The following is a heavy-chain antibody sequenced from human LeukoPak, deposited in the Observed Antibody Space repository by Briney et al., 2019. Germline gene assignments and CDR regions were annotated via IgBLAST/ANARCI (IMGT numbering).Heavy chain of an antibody. CDR3: VGLEMGTGGIPAGDYWYFDQ. CDR2: INYSGRT. D-gene: IGHD2-2*01. V-gene: IGHV4-59*12. Sequence: SETLSLTCTVDGVSISSYFWSWIRQPPGKGLEWIAYINYSGRTSYNPSLNSRGTISVDTSNNQFSLTLTSVTAADTAGYFCVGLEMGTGGIPAGDYWYFDQWGRGTLVAVSS. CDR1: GVSISSYF. J-gene: IGHJ2*01.